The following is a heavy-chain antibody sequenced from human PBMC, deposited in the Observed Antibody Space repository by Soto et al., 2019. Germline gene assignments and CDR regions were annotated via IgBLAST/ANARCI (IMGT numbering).Heavy chain of an antibody. CDR2: IYYSGST. CDR1: GGFISSYW. V-gene: IGHV4-59*08. Sequence: QVQLQESGPGLVKPSETLSLTCTVSGGFISSYWWSWIRQPPGKGLECIGYIYYSGSTNYNPSLKSXVSXSVDTSKTPLSLKLSSVTAADTAVSYCARRVIAVAGVGFDPWGQGTLVTVSS. CDR3: ARRVIAVAGVGFDP. J-gene: IGHJ5*02. D-gene: IGHD6-19*01.